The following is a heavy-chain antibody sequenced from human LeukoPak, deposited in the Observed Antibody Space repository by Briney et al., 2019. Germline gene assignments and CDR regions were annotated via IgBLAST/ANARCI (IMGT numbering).Heavy chain of an antibody. CDR2: INPNSGGT. CDR3: ARGKRIVGATTNYYYYYMDV. V-gene: IGHV1-2*02. D-gene: IGHD1-26*01. Sequence: ASVKVSCKASGYTFTGYHMHWVRQAPGQGLEWMGWINPNSGGTNYAQKFQGRVTMTRDTSISTAYMELSRLRSDDTAVYYCARGKRIVGATTNYYYYYMDVWGKGTTVTISS. CDR1: GYTFTGYH. J-gene: IGHJ6*03.